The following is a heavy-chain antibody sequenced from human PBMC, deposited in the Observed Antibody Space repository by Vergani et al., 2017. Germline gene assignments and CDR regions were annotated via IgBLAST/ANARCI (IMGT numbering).Heavy chain of an antibody. V-gene: IGHV3-23*01. CDR1: GFTFNHYA. D-gene: IGHD5-12*01. CDR2: ISGSGGST. CDR3: AKANPRNSGYDYLYYYHAMDV. Sequence: EVQLLESGGDLVQPGGSLRLSCAASGFTFNHYAMNWVRQAPGKWLEWVSGISGSGGSTYYAGSVKGRFTISRDSSKNTRYLQMNSLSAGDTAVYYCAKANPRNSGYDYLYYYHAMDVWGQGTTVTVSS. J-gene: IGHJ6*02.